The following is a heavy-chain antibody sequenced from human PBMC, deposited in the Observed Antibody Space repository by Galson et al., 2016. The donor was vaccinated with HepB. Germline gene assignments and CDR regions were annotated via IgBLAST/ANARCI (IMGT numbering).Heavy chain of an antibody. CDR3: LIGSGPXAY. Sequence: SLXXXCAASGXXFSXXXMFXXXQAXXKGLXXVSXXXSDGGXXYYADXVKGRFTISRDNTKTTLYLQXSSLRPEXXAVYYCLIGSGPXAYWGQGTXVT. CDR1: GXXFSXXX. CDR2: XXSDGGXX. D-gene: IGHD6-19*01. J-gene: IGHJ4*02. V-gene: IGHV3-64D*06.